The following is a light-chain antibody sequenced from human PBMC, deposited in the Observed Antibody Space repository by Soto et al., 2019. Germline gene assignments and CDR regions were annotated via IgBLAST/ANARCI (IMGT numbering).Light chain of an antibody. CDR2: DVS. Sequence: QSVLTQPASVSGSPGQSSSISCTGTSSDVGGYNYVPWYQQHPGKAPKLMIYDVSNRPSGVSNRFSGSKSGNTASLTISGLQAEDEADYYCSSYTSSSTYVFGTGTKVTV. J-gene: IGLJ1*01. CDR1: SSDVGGYNY. V-gene: IGLV2-14*01. CDR3: SSYTSSSTYV.